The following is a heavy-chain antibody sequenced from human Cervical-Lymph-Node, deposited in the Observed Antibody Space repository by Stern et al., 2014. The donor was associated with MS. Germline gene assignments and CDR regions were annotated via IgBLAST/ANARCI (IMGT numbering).Heavy chain of an antibody. Sequence: EMQLVESGGGLVQPGGSLKLSCEASGFTLSGSAMHWVRQASGKGLEWVGRIRSKANNYATAYAASVKGRFTISRDDSKNTAYLQMNSLKTEDTAVYFCTRRDSGSYSSDYWGQGTLVTVSS. CDR2: IRSKANNYAT. D-gene: IGHD1-26*01. J-gene: IGHJ4*02. CDR3: TRRDSGSYSSDY. CDR1: GFTLSGSA. V-gene: IGHV3-73*01.